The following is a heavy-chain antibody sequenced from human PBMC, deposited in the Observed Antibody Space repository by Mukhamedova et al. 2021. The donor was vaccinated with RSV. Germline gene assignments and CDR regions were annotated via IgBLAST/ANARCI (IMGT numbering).Heavy chain of an antibody. CDR3: AREGIYYDFWSGYSIKYYGMDV. V-gene: IGHV1-46*01. CDR2: NPSGGST. J-gene: IGHJ6*02. D-gene: IGHD3-3*01. Sequence: NPSGGSTSYAQKFQGRVTMTRDTSTSTVYMELSSLRSEDTAVYYCAREGIYYDFWSGYSIKYYGMDVWGQGTTVTVSS.